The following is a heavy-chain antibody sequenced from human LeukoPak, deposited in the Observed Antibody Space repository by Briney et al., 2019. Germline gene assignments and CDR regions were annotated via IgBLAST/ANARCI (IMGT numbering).Heavy chain of an antibody. CDR1: GFTFSSYA. Sequence: GGSLRLSCAASGFTFSSYAINWVRQAPGKGLEWVSSISGSGGSTHYSDSVKGRFTISRDNSKNTLYLQMNSLRAEDTAVYYCARRAGAYSHPYDYWGQGTLVTVSS. CDR2: ISGSGGST. J-gene: IGHJ4*02. CDR3: ARRAGAYSHPYDY. V-gene: IGHV3-23*01. D-gene: IGHD4/OR15-4a*01.